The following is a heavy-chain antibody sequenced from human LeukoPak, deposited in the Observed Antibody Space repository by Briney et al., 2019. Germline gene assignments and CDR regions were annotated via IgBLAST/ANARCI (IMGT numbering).Heavy chain of an antibody. CDR1: GFTFSTYS. CDR3: ARDIPDY. V-gene: IGHV3-21*01. CDR2: ISRSSTNI. J-gene: IGHJ4*02. Sequence: GGSLRLSCAASGFTFSTYSMNWVRQAPGKGPEWVSSISRSSTNIYYADSVKGRFTISRDNAKNSLYLQMNSLRAEDTAVYYCARDIPDYWGQGTQVTVSS.